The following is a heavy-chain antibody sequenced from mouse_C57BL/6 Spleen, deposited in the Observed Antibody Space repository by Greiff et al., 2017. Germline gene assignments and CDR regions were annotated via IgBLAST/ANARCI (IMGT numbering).Heavy chain of an antibody. V-gene: IGHV1-69*01. CDR2: IDPSDSYT. Sequence: QVQLQQPGAELVMPGASVKLSCKASGYTFTSYWMHWVKQRPGQGLEWIGEIDPSDSYTNYNQKFKGKSTLTVDKSSSTAYMQLSSLTSEDSAVYYCARGKGPHWYFDVWGTGTTVTVSS. D-gene: IGHD3-3*01. CDR3: ARGKGPHWYFDV. J-gene: IGHJ1*03. CDR1: GYTFTSYW.